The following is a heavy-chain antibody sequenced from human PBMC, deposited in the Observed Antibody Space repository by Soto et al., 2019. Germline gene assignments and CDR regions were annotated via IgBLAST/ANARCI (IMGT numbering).Heavy chain of an antibody. Sequence: QITLKESGPTLVKPTQTLTLTCTFSGFSLSTSGVGVGWIRQPPGKALEWLALIYWDDDKRYSPSLKSRLTITKDPSKTQVVITMTNMDPVDTATYYCAHEYDILTGFDYWGQGTLVTVSS. V-gene: IGHV2-5*02. J-gene: IGHJ4*02. CDR3: AHEYDILTGFDY. CDR2: IYWDDDK. D-gene: IGHD3-9*01. CDR1: GFSLSTSGVG.